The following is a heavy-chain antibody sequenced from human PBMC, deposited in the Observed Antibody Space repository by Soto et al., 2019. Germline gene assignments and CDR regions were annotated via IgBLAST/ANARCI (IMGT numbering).Heavy chain of an antibody. D-gene: IGHD3-10*01. J-gene: IGHJ3*02. CDR3: ARVSPWELTRAVAAVDI. CDR1: GFTFSSYW. V-gene: IGHV3-74*01. Sequence: GGSLRLSCAASGFTFSSYWMHWVRQAPGKGLVWVSRINSDGISTSYADSVKGRFTISRDNAKNTLYLQMNSLRAEDTAVYYCARVSPWELTRAVAAVDIWGQGTMVTVSS. CDR2: INSDGIST.